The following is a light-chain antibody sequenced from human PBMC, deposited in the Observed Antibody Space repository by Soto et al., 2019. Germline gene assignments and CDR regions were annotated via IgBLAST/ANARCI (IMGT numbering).Light chain of an antibody. J-gene: IGLJ2*01. CDR2: YKESDT. CDR1: SGIKVATYK. V-gene: IGLV5-45*02. Sequence: QSVLTQPSALSASPGASASLTCTFPSGIKVATYKIHWYQQKPGSPPQFLLRYKESDTQQGSGVSSRFSGSRDDSANAAILVISGLQSEDEADYYCMTWHGSDVVFGGGTKLTVL. CDR3: MTWHGSDVV.